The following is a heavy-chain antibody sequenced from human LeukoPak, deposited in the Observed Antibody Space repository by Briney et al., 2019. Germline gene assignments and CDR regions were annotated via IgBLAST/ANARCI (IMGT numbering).Heavy chain of an antibody. CDR2: IRHSGST. V-gene: IGHV4-59*01. J-gene: IGHJ1*01. CDR1: GGSMSSYY. Sequence: PSETLSLTCTVSGGSMSSYYWSWVQQPPGKGLEWIGNIRHSGSTNYHSSLMSRVTMSIDTSKNLFSLNLSSVTAADTAVYYCAGWVWTVSRVEYFENWGQGTLVTVSS. D-gene: IGHD3/OR15-3a*01. CDR3: AGWVWTVSRVEYFEN.